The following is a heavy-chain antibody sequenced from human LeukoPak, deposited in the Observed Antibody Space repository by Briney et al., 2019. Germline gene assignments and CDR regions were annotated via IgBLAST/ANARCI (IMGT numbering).Heavy chain of an antibody. CDR1: VVSISSGGYY. CDR3: ARDIAVAGTAGYYYYGMDV. CDR2: IYYGGST. Sequence: SETLSLTCTVSVVSISSGGYYWGWSRQHPGEGREWVGYIYYGGSTYYNPSLQSRVTISLDTSKNQLSLKLSSATAADTAVYYCARDIAVAGTAGYYYYGMDVWGQGTTVTVSS. V-gene: IGHV4-31*03. J-gene: IGHJ6*02. D-gene: IGHD6-19*01.